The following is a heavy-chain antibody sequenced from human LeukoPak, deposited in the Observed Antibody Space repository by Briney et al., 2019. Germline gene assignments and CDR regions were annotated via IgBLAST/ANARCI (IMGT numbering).Heavy chain of an antibody. CDR1: GFTFSSYW. V-gene: IGHV3-7*01. J-gene: IGHJ4*02. Sequence: GGSLRLSCAASGFTFSSYWMSWVRQAPGKGLEWVANIKQDGGEKYYVDSVKGRFTVPRDNAKNSLYLQMNSLRAEDTAVYYCATTFAGRREWGQGTLVTVSS. D-gene: IGHD3-16*01. CDR2: IKQDGGEK. CDR3: ATTFAGRRE.